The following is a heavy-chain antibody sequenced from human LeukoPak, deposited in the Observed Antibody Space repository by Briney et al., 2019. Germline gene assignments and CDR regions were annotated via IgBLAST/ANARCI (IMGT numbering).Heavy chain of an antibody. J-gene: IGHJ5*02. CDR2: ISSSSSTI. CDR3: ARDIYHWFDP. CDR1: GFTFSSYS. V-gene: IGHV3-48*01. Sequence: PGGSLRLSCAASGFTFSSYSMNWVRQAPGKGLEWVSYISSSSSTIYYADSVKGRFTISRDNAKNSLYLQMNSLRAEDTAVYYCARDIYHWFDPWGQGTLVTVSS. D-gene: IGHD5/OR15-5a*01.